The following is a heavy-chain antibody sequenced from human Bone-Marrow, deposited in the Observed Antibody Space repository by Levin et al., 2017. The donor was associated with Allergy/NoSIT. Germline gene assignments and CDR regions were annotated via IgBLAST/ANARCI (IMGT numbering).Heavy chain of an antibody. J-gene: IGHJ4*02. CDR2: INHSGST. V-gene: IGHV4-34*01. D-gene: IGHD3-10*01. CDR1: GGSFSGYY. CDR3: ARGGKVYYGSGTDY. Sequence: SETLSLTCAVYGGSFSGYYWSWIRQPPGKGLEWIGEINHSGSTNYNPSLKSRVTISVDTSKNQFSLKLSSVTAADTAVYYCARGGKVYYGSGTDYWGQGTLVTVSS.